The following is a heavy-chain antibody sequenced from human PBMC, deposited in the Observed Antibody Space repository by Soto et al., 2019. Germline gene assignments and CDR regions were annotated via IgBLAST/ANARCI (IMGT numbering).Heavy chain of an antibody. Sequence: QVRLVQSGAEVKKPGASGKISCKASGYTFTSYYIQWVRQAPGQGLEWMGIINPTGGSTTYAQKFQGRVTMTRDTSTTTVYMELGGLRSEDTAVYYCGKGFYICDYWGQGTLVTVSS. D-gene: IGHD3-3*01. CDR2: INPTGGST. CDR3: GKGFYICDY. CDR1: GYTFTSYY. J-gene: IGHJ4*02. V-gene: IGHV1-46*03.